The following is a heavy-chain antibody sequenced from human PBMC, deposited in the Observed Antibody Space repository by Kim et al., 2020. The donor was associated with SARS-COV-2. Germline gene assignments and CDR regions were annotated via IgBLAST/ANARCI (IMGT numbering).Heavy chain of an antibody. Sequence: GGSLRLSCAASGFSFGGYWMTWVRQAPGKGLEWVAYIKRDGSVEDYRDSVEGRFAISRDNAKNSLYLQMNSLRVDDTAVYYCARIEGPGFFDYWGQGSLVTVSS. CDR3: ARIEGPGFFDY. V-gene: IGHV3-7*01. J-gene: IGHJ4*02. CDR2: IKRDGSVE. CDR1: GFSFGGYW.